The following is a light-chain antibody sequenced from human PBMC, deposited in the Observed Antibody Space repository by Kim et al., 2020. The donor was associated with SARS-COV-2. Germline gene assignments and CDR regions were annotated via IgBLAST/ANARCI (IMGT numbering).Light chain of an antibody. CDR2: LNSDGSH. V-gene: IGLV4-69*01. Sequence: ASVKLTCNLSSGHSSYAIAWHQQQPEKGPRYLMKLNSDGSHSKGDGILDRFSGSSSGAERYLTISSLQSEDEADYYCQTWGTGIRVFGTGTKVTVL. CDR1: SGHSSYA. CDR3: QTWGTGIRV. J-gene: IGLJ1*01.